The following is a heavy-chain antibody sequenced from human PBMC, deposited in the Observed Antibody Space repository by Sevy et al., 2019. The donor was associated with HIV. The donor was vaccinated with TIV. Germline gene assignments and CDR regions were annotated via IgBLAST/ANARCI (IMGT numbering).Heavy chain of an antibody. CDR3: ARGYGSGTPTGYYYYGMDV. V-gene: IGHV1-2*02. D-gene: IGHD3-10*01. J-gene: IGHJ6*02. Sequence: ASVKVSCKASGYTFTGYYMHWVRQAPGQGLEWMGWINPNSGGTNYAQKFQGRVTMTRDTSISTAYRELSRLRSDDTAVYYCARGYGSGTPTGYYYYGMDVWGQGTTVTVSS. CDR2: INPNSGGT. CDR1: GYTFTGYY.